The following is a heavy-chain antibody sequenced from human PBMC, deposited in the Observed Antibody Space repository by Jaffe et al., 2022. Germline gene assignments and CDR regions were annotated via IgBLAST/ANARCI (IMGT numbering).Heavy chain of an antibody. D-gene: IGHD1-26*01. CDR2: IDQDGTPK. CDR1: GFTFSEYW. Sequence: EVQLVESGGGLVQPGGSLRLSCAASGFTFSEYWMNWVRQTPGKGLESVAHIDQDGTPKYYVDSVKGRFTISKDNAKNSLYLQMNSLRADDTAVYYCARDNMGSLDYWGQGILVTVSS. CDR3: ARDNMGSLDY. V-gene: IGHV3-7*05. J-gene: IGHJ4*02.